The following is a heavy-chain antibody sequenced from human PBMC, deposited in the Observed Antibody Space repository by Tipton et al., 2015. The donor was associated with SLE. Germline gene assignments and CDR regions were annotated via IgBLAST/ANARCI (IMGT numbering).Heavy chain of an antibody. CDR1: GFTFSSYA. CDR3: AKDRGYDFWSGLDAFDI. Sequence: SLRLSCASSGFTFSSYAMSWVRQAPGKGLEWVSARSGSGGSTYYADSVKGRFTISRDNSKNTLYLQMNSLRAEDTAVFYCAKDRGYDFWSGLDAFDIWGQGTMVTVSS. D-gene: IGHD3-3*01. J-gene: IGHJ3*02. V-gene: IGHV3-23*01. CDR2: RSGSGGST.